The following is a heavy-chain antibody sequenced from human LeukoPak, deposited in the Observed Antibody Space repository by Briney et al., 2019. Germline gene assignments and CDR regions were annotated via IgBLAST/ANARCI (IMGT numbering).Heavy chain of an antibody. CDR2: INAVNGNT. Sequence: ASVKVSCKASGYTFTSYYMHWVRQAPGQGLEWMGWINAVNGNTKYSQEFQGRVTITRDTSASTAYMELRSLRSEDMAVYYCARGLGPPNWFDPWGQGTLVTVSS. CDR3: ARGLGPPNWFDP. V-gene: IGHV1-3*03. CDR1: GYTFTSYY. D-gene: IGHD7-27*01. J-gene: IGHJ5*02.